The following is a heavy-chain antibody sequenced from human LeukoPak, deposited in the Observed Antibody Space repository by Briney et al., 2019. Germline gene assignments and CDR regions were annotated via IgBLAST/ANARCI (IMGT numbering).Heavy chain of an antibody. CDR3: ARDPTQRWLQWGYFDY. CDR1: GFTFSSYP. D-gene: IGHD5-24*01. V-gene: IGHV3-30-3*01. Sequence: GGSLRLSCAASGFTFSSYPMHWVRQAPGKGLEWVAVISYDGSNKYYADSVKCRFTISRDNSKNTLYLQMNSLRAEDTAVYYCARDPTQRWLQWGYFDYWGQGTLVTVSS. CDR2: ISYDGSNK. J-gene: IGHJ4*02.